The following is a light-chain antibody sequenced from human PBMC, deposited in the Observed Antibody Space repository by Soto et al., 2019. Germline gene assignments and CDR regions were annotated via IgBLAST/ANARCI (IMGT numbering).Light chain of an antibody. Sequence: QSALTQPRSVSGSPGQSVTFSCTGTSSDVGGYNYVSWYQQHPGKAPKLMIYDVSKRPSGVPDRFSGSKSGNTASLTISGLQAEDEADYYCCSYAGSYTLFGGGTKVTVL. CDR2: DVS. J-gene: IGLJ2*01. CDR3: CSYAGSYTL. V-gene: IGLV2-11*01. CDR1: SSDVGGYNY.